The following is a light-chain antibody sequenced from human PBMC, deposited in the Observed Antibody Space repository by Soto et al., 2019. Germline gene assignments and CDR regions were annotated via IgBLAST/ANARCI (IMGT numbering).Light chain of an antibody. V-gene: IGKV1-39*01. CDR3: QQSFSPLWT. Sequence: DIQMTQSPSSLSASVGDRVTITCRASLSISNYLNWYQQKPGKAPKLLIYAASSMQSGVPSRFSGSGSETDFTLTISSLQRDDSATYYCQQSFSPLWTIGHGTKVEV. CDR1: LSISNY. CDR2: AAS. J-gene: IGKJ1*01.